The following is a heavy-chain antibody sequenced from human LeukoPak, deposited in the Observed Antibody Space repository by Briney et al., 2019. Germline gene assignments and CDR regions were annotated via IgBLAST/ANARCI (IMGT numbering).Heavy chain of an antibody. CDR2: INHSGST. Sequence: SETLSLTCTVSGGSISSYYWSWIRQPPGKGLEWIGEINHSGSTNYNPSLKSRVTISVDTSKNQFSLKLSSVTAADTAVYYCARKRGYKGVSVDYWGQGTLVTVSS. J-gene: IGHJ4*02. V-gene: IGHV4-34*01. CDR1: GGSISSYY. D-gene: IGHD5-18*01. CDR3: ARKRGYKGVSVDY.